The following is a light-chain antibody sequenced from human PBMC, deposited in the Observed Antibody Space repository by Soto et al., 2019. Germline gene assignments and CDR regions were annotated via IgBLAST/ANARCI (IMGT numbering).Light chain of an antibody. CDR2: AAS. CDR3: QQYGISRT. CDR1: QSVTSDY. J-gene: IGKJ1*01. V-gene: IGKV3-20*01. Sequence: EIVLTQSPGTLSLSPGERATLSYRASQSVTSDYLAWYQQRPGQAPRLLIFAASTRATGIPDRFSGGGSETQFTLTISRLEHEDSAVYYCQQYGISRTFGQGTKVEIK.